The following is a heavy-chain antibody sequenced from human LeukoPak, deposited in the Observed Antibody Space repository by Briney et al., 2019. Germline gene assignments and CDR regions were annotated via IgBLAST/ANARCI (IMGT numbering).Heavy chain of an antibody. CDR2: ISGFNGET. CDR1: GYTFTSHG. J-gene: IGHJ4*02. CDR3: ARDGLGDYDSSGYYYVIRWGIDY. V-gene: IGHV1-18*01. D-gene: IGHD3-22*01. Sequence: ASVKVSCKTYGYTFTSHGISWVRQAPGQGLEWMGWISGFNGETHYAQNLQGRVTMTTDTSTSTAYMELRSLRSDDTAVYYCARDGLGDYDSSGYYYVIRWGIDYWGQGTLVTVSS.